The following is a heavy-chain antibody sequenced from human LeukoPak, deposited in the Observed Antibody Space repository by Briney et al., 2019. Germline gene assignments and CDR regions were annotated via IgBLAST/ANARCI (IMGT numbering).Heavy chain of an antibody. CDR1: GYTFTSYA. CDR3: ARDQQEYDFWSGYRYYYYYGMDV. J-gene: IGHJ6*02. Sequence: LRASVTVSCKASGYTFTSYAMHWVRQAPGQRLEWMGWINAGNGNTNYAQKLQGRVTMTTDTSTSTAYMELRSLRSDDTAVYYCARDQQEYDFWSGYRYYYYYGMDVWGQGTTVTVSS. D-gene: IGHD3-3*01. V-gene: IGHV1-3*01. CDR2: INAGNGNT.